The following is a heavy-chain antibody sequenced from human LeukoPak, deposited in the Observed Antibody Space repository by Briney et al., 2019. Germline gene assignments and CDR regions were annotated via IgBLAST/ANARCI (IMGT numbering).Heavy chain of an antibody. Sequence: GGSLRLSCAASGFTFSSYSMNWVRQAPGKGLEWVSYISSSSSTIYYADSVKGRFTISRDNAKNSLYLQMNSLRAEDTAVYYCARDGLGYDILTGYYDDRYPDYWGQGTLVTVSS. D-gene: IGHD3-9*01. CDR1: GFTFSSYS. V-gene: IGHV3-48*01. CDR2: ISSSSSTI. CDR3: ARDGLGYDILTGYYDDRYPDY. J-gene: IGHJ4*02.